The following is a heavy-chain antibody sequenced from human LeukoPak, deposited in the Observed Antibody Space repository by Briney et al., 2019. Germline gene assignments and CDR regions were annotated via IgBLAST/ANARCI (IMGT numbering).Heavy chain of an antibody. CDR1: GYTFTSYG. J-gene: IGHJ4*02. CDR2: ISAYNGNT. CDR3: ARDHRMTTVVTPGY. V-gene: IGHV1-18*01. Sequence: GASVKVSCKASGYTFTSYGISWVRQAPGQGLEWMGWISAYNGNTNYAQKLQGRVTMTTDTSTSTAYMELRSLRSDDTAVYYRARDHRMTTVVTPGYWGQGTLVTVSS. D-gene: IGHD4-23*01.